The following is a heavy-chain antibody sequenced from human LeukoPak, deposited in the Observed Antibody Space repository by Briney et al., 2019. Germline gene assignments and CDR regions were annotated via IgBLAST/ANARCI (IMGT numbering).Heavy chain of an antibody. D-gene: IGHD2-21*02. CDR1: GFTFSSYA. V-gene: IGHV3-23*01. Sequence: GGSLRLSCAASGFTFSSYAMSWVRQAPGKGLEWVSVISGSGGNTYYADSVKGRFTISRDNSKNTLYLQMNSLRADDTAVYYCAKDVGLFDCQFDYWGQGTLVTVSS. J-gene: IGHJ4*02. CDR3: AKDVGLFDCQFDY. CDR2: ISGSGGNT.